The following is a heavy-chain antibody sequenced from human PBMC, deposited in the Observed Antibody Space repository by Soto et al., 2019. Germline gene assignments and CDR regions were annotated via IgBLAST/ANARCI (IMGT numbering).Heavy chain of an antibody. V-gene: IGHV3-7*01. J-gene: IGHJ4*02. Sequence: EVQLVESGGGLVQPGGSLRLSCAASGFTFSSYWMSWVRQAPGKGLEWVANIKQDGSEKYYVDSVKGRFTISRDNAKNSLYLQMNGLRAEDTAVYYCARVIRTGGLYDFWSGYYTGFDYWGQGTLVTVSS. CDR2: IKQDGSEK. CDR3: ARVIRTGGLYDFWSGYYTGFDY. CDR1: GFTFSSYW. D-gene: IGHD3-3*01.